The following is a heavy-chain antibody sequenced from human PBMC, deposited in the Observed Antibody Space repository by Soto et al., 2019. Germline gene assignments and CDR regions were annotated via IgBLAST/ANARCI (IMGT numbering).Heavy chain of an antibody. J-gene: IGHJ4*02. D-gene: IGHD2-8*02. CDR2: INHSGTT. CDR1: GGSFTDYF. Sequence: SETLSLTCAVYGGSFTDYFWSWIRQPPGKGLEWIAEINHSGTTGYNPSLKSRVTMSVDPSKNQFSLKLTSVTAADTAVYYCARDKITGLFDYWGQGTLVT. V-gene: IGHV4-34*01. CDR3: ARDKITGLFDY.